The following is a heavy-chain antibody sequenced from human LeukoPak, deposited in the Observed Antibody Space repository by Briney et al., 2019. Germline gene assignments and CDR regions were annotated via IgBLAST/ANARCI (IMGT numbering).Heavy chain of an antibody. CDR3: AKERTGGIAAAGTLDY. D-gene: IGHD6-13*01. CDR1: GFTFTNYK. J-gene: IGHJ4*02. V-gene: IGHV3-74*01. CDR2: INSDESYT. Sequence: GGSLRLSCAASGFTFTNYKMHWVRQAPGKGLVWVSRINSDESYTSYADSVKGRFTISRDNSKNTLYLQMNSLRAEDTAVYYRAKERTGGIAAAGTLDYWGQGTLVTVSS.